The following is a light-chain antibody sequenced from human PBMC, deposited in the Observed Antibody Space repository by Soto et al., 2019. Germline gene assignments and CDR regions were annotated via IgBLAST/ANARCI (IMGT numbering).Light chain of an antibody. V-gene: IGLV2-8*01. CDR2: EVS. Sequence: QSALTQPPSASGSPGQSVTISCTGTSSDVGGYNYVSWYQQHPGKAPKLMIYEVSKQPSGVPDRFSGSKSGNTASLPVSGFKAEYEADYYCSSYAGSHVVFGGGTKLTVL. J-gene: IGLJ2*01. CDR3: SSYAGSHVV. CDR1: SSDVGGYNY.